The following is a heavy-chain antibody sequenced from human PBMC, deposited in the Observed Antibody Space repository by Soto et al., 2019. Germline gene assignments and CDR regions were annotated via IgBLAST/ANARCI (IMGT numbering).Heavy chain of an antibody. V-gene: IGHV3-15*07. CDR3: TTPGPS. Sequence: GGSLRLSCAASGFAFSGAWMNWVRQAPGKGLEWVGHIKNKADGETTDFAAPVKGRFTITRDDSKNILYLQMNSLRTEDTGTYYCTTPGPSWGQGTLVTVSS. J-gene: IGHJ5*02. CDR1: GFAFSGAW. CDR2: IKNKADGETT.